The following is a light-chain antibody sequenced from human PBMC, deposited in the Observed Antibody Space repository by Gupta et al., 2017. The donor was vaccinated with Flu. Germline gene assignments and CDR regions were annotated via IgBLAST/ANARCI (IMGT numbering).Light chain of an antibody. J-gene: IGLJ3*02. CDR2: MND. CDR3: STWDSSLEAWV. Sequence: STSNIGDHHGYWYQQFPGPSPKLLIYMNDRRPSGVPDRFSGSKSGTSMSLAITGLRSEDEADYYCSTWDSSLEAWVFGGGTKLTVL. V-gene: IGLV1-47*01. CDR1: TSNIGDHH.